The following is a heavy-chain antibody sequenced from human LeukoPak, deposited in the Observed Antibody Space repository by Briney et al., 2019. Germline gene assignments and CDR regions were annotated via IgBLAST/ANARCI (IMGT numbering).Heavy chain of an antibody. CDR1: GGSISSSSYY. Sequence: ETLSLTCTVSGGSISSSSYYWGWIRQPPGKGLEWMANIKQDGSEKYYVDSVKGRFTISRDNAKNSLYLQMNSLRAEDTAVYYCAREYYYDSSGYYVPSLYYGMDVWGQGTTVTVSS. D-gene: IGHD3-22*01. V-gene: IGHV3-7*01. J-gene: IGHJ6*02. CDR3: AREYYYDSSGYYVPSLYYGMDV. CDR2: IKQDGSEK.